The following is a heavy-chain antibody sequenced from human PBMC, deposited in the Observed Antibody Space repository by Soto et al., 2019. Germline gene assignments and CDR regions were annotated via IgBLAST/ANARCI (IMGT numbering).Heavy chain of an antibody. V-gene: IGHV3-23*01. J-gene: IGHJ3*02. CDR1: GFICSSYD. Sequence: LSCAASGFICSSYDMSWVRQAPGKGLEWVSTILVDGRTFYVDSVKGRFTISRDSSQNTVYLQMNSLTAGDTALYYCAKATATGGGSLDICCQGTMVTVSS. D-gene: IGHD2-8*02. CDR2: ILVDGRT. CDR3: AKATATGGGSLDI.